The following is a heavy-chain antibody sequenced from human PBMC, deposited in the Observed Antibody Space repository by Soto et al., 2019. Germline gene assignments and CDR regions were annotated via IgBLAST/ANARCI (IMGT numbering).Heavy chain of an antibody. CDR1: GYTFTSYD. CDR3: ARGAVEWELLLPLWFDP. CDR2: MNPNSGNT. V-gene: IGHV1-8*01. J-gene: IGHJ5*02. Sequence: ASVKVSCKASGYTFTSYDINWVRQATGQGLEWMGWMNPNSGNTGYAQKFQGRVTMTRNTSISTAYMELSSLRSEDTAVYYCARGAVEWELLLPLWFDPWGQGTLVTVSS. D-gene: IGHD1-26*01.